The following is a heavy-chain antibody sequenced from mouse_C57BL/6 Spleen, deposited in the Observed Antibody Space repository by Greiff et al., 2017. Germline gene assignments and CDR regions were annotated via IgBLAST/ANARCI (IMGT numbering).Heavy chain of an antibody. Sequence: VQLQESDAELVKPGASVKISCKVSGYTFTDHTIHWMKQRPEQGLEWIGYIYPRDGSTKYNEKFKGKATLTADKSSSTAYMQLNSLTSEDSAVYFCARKPAQARAWFAYWGQGTLVTVSA. D-gene: IGHD3-2*02. J-gene: IGHJ3*01. CDR1: GYTFTDHT. CDR3: ARKPAQARAWFAY. CDR2: IYPRDGST. V-gene: IGHV1-78*01.